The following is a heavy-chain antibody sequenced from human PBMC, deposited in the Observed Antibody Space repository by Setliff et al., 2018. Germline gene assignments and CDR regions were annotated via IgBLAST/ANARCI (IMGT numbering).Heavy chain of an antibody. V-gene: IGHV1-69*05. CDR3: VREGVDSRSSTDYRYYMDV. CDR2: TIPIFGTT. D-gene: IGHD3-22*01. Sequence: SVKVSCKASGGTFSSYAISWVRQAPGQGLEWMGGTIPIFGTTDYAQKFQGRVTIITDESTSTAFMQLSSLRSEDTAVYYCVREGVDSRSSTDYRYYMDVWGKGTTVTV. CDR1: GGTFSSYA. J-gene: IGHJ6*03.